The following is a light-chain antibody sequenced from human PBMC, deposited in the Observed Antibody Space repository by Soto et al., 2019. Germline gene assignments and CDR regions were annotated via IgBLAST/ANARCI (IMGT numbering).Light chain of an antibody. J-gene: IGKJ1*01. Sequence: ITHSLASLAVSLRDRATINCKSSQSSFNNSTDQNYLTLYQQTTGQTPKWLLLCASTREFGVPDRFSGSGSGTDFTLTLRSLQAEDVAVYYCQQYYSTHRTFGHGTKV. V-gene: IGKV4-1*01. CDR2: CAS. CDR3: QQYYSTHRT. CDR1: QSSFNNSTDQNY.